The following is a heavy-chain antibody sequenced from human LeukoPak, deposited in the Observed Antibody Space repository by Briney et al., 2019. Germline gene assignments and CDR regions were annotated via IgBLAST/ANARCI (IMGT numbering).Heavy chain of an antibody. D-gene: IGHD1-26*01. J-gene: IGHJ3*02. Sequence: SQTLSLTCAVSGGSISSGGYSWSWIRQPPGKGLEWIGYIYHSGSTYYNPSLKSRVTISVDRSKNQFSLELSSVTAADTAVYYCARGGADAFDIWGQGTMVTVSS. CDR2: IYHSGST. V-gene: IGHV4-30-2*01. CDR3: ARGGADAFDI. CDR1: GGSISSGGYS.